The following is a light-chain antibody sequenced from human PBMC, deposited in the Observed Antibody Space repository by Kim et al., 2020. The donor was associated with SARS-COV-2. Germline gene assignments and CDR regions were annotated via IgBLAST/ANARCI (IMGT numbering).Light chain of an antibody. J-gene: IGKJ4*01. CDR2: GAS. Sequence: PWERATLSCRASQSVSSTLAWYQQKPGQAPRLLIYGASTRATGIPARFSGSGSGTEFTLTISSLQSEDFAVYYCQQYNNWPPLTFGGGTKVEIK. V-gene: IGKV3-15*01. CDR3: QQYNNWPPLT. CDR1: QSVSST.